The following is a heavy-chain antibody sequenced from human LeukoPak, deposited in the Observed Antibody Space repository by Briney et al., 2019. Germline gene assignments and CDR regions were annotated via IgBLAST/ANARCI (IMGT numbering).Heavy chain of an antibody. CDR3: ARDLGYYDSSGYSDY. Sequence: SETLSLTCTVSGGSISTYFWSWIRQPAGKGLEWIGRIYASGKTNYNPSLKSRVTMSVDTPKNQFSLKMSSVTAADTAVYYCARDLGYYDSSGYSDYWGQGTLVTVSS. CDR2: IYASGKT. D-gene: IGHD3-22*01. J-gene: IGHJ4*02. V-gene: IGHV4-4*07. CDR1: GGSISTYF.